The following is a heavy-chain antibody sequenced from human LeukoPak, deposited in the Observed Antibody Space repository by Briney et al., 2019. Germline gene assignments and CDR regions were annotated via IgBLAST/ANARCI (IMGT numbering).Heavy chain of an antibody. Sequence: GGSLRLSCAASGFTFSSYEMNWVRQAPGKGREWVSYISSSGSTIYYADSVKGRFTISRDNAKNSLYLQMNSLRAEDTAVYYCARGGLGGGLTGDDYWGQGTLVTVSS. CDR2: ISSSGSTI. V-gene: IGHV3-48*03. J-gene: IGHJ4*02. CDR3: ARGGLGGGLTGDDY. CDR1: GFTFSSYE. D-gene: IGHD3-9*01.